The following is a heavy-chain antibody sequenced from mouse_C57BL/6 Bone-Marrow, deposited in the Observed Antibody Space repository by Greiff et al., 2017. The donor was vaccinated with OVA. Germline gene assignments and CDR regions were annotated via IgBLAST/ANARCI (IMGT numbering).Heavy chain of an antibody. CDR1: GFTFSSYG. V-gene: IGHV5-6*01. J-gene: IGHJ2*01. CDR3: ARHKKILIFDY. CDR2: ICSGGSYT. Sequence: EVQLVESGGDLVKPGGSLKLSCAASGFTFSSYGMSWVRQTPDKRLEWVATICSGGSYTYYPDSVKGRVTSPSDNTKNTLYLEMSSRKADDTAMYYCARHKKILIFDYWGQGTTLTVSS. D-gene: IGHD1-1*01.